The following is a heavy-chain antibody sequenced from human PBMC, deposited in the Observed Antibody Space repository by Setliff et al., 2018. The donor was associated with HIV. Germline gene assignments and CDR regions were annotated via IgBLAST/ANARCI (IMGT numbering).Heavy chain of an antibody. J-gene: IGHJ3*02. CDR3: ARADSSSWFFATFDI. V-gene: IGHV4-30-4*01. CDR1: GDSINSGDYY. D-gene: IGHD6-13*01. CDR2: IYHSGST. Sequence: PSETLSLTCTVSGDSINSGDYYWSWIRQPPGKGLEWIGYIYHSGSTHYNPSLNSRVAFSVDTSKNQFSLKLYSETVADTAFYYCARADSSSWFFATFDIWGQGTMVTVSS.